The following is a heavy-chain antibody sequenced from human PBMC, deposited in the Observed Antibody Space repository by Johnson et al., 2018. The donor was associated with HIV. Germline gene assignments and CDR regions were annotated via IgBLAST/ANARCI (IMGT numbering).Heavy chain of an antibody. J-gene: IGHJ3*02. CDR2: IPYDGKTK. CDR1: GLTFSNYG. CDR3: AKDHDYGDAFDM. V-gene: IGHV3-30*02. Sequence: QVQLVESGGGVVQPGGSLTISCAASGLTFSNYGMYWVRQPPGKGLEGVAFIPYDGKTKYYVDSVKGRFTISRDNSNNTLFLQMNSLRAEDSAIYYCAKDHDYGDAFDMWGHGTMVTVSS. D-gene: IGHD4-17*01.